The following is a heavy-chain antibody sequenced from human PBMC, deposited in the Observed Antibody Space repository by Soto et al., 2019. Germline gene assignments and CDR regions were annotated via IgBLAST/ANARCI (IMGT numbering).Heavy chain of an antibody. J-gene: IGHJ4*02. CDR2: ISGSGGST. D-gene: IGHD4-17*01. Sequence: EVQLLESGGGLVQPGGSLRLSCAASGFTFSSYAMSWVRQAPGKGLEWVSAISGSGGSTYYADSVKGRFTVSRDNSKNTLYLQMNSLRAEDTAVYYCAKDPYGDYRSFDYWGQGTLVTASS. CDR3: AKDPYGDYRSFDY. V-gene: IGHV3-23*01. CDR1: GFTFSSYA.